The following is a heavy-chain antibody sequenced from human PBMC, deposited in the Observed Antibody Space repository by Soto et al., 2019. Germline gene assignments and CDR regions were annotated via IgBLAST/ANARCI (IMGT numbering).Heavy chain of an antibody. CDR3: AGGDYYHSSGYYFYYYRMDV. V-gene: IGHV4-39*01. J-gene: IGHJ6*02. Sequence: SETLSLTCTVSGGSISSSSYYWCWILQPPGKGLEWIGNVYYGGSTYYNPSLKSRVTISVETSKSQFSLKLSSVTAADTAVYYCAGGDYYHSSGYYFYYYRMDVWGQGTTVTVSS. D-gene: IGHD3-22*01. CDR2: VYYGGST. CDR1: GGSISSSSYY.